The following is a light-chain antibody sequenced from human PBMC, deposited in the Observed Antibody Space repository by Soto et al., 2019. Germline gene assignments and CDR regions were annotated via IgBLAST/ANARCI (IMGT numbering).Light chain of an antibody. Sequence: SALTQPASVSGSPGQSITISCTGTSSDVGGYNYVSWYQQHPGKAPKLMIYEVSNRPSGVSNRFSGSKSGNTASLTISGLQAEDEADYYCSSYTSSITYVFGTGTKVTVL. V-gene: IGLV2-14*01. CDR2: EVS. CDR1: SSDVGGYNY. J-gene: IGLJ1*01. CDR3: SSYTSSITYV.